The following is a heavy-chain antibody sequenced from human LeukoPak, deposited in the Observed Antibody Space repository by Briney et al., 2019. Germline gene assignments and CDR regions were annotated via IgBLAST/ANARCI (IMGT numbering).Heavy chain of an antibody. CDR3: ARSGGMTTVLTGAFDI. V-gene: IGHV3-21*04. CDR2: ISSSSSYI. Sequence: GGSLRLSCAASGFTFSSYSMNWVRQAPGKGLEWVSSISSSSSYIYYADSVKGRFTISRDNAKNSLYLQMNSLRAEDTALYHCARSGGMTTVLTGAFDIWGQGTMVTVSS. D-gene: IGHD4-11*01. J-gene: IGHJ3*02. CDR1: GFTFSSYS.